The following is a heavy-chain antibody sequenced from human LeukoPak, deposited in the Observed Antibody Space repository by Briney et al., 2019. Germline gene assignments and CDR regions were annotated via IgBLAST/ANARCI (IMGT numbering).Heavy chain of an antibody. J-gene: IGHJ4*02. CDR2: INPNSGGT. CDR1: GYTFTGYY. D-gene: IGHD1-26*01. CDR3: ARDRRGGSYYYFDY. Sequence: ASVKVSCKASGYTFTGYYMHWVRQAPGQGLEWMGWINPNSGGTNYAQKFQGRVTMTRDTSISTAYMELSRLRSADTAVYYCARDRRGGSYYYFDYWGQGTLVTVSS. V-gene: IGHV1-2*02.